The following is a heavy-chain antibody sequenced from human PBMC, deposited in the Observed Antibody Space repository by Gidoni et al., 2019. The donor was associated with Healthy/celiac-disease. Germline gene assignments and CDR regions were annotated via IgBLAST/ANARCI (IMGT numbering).Heavy chain of an antibody. CDR2: IWYDGSNK. J-gene: IGHJ5*02. V-gene: IGHV3-33*01. Sequence: QVQLVEAGGGVVQPGRSLSLSCAASGFTFSSYGLHWVRQAPGKGLEWVAVIWYDGSNKYYADSVKGRFTISRDNSKNTLYLQMNSLRAEDTAVYYCARDEAVESSLFDPWGQGTLVTVSS. CDR1: GFTFSSYG. D-gene: IGHD2-2*01. CDR3: ARDEAVESSLFDP.